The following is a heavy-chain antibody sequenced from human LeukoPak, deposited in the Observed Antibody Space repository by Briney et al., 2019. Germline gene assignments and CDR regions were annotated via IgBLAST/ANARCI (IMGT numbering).Heavy chain of an antibody. CDR3: ATDLGLVTDYFDY. V-gene: IGHV1-24*01. CDR2: FDPEDGET. D-gene: IGHD5/OR15-5a*01. Sequence: ASVKVSCTVSGYTLTELSIHWVRQAPGKGLEWMGGFDPEDGETIYAQKFQGRVTMTEDTSTDTAYMELSSLRSKDTAVYYCATDLGLVTDYFDYWGQGTLVTVSS. CDR1: GYTLTELS. J-gene: IGHJ4*02.